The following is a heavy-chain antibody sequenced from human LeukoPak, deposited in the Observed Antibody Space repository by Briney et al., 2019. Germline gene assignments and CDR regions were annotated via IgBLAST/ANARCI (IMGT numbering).Heavy chain of an antibody. J-gene: IGHJ4*02. Sequence: SETPSLTCTVSGGSISSSSYYWGWIRQPPGKGLEWIGSIYYSGSTYYNPSLKSRVTISVDTSKNQFSLKLSSVTAADTAVYYCAVSGYSYGYLSYWGQGTLVTVSS. CDR3: AVSGYSYGYLSY. V-gene: IGHV4-39*05. CDR2: IYYSGST. D-gene: IGHD5-18*01. CDR1: GGSISSSSYY.